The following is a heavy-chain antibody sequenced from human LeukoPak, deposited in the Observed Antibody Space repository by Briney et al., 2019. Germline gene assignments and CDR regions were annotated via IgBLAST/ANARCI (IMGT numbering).Heavy chain of an antibody. J-gene: IGHJ4*02. CDR3: ARDQYDTWSRRGNFDS. V-gene: IGHV3-7*03. CDR1: GFTFRDYA. D-gene: IGHD3-3*01. CDR2: IKLDGSEK. Sequence: GGSLRLSCTVSGFTFRDYAMSWFRQAPGKGLEWVANIKLDGSEKNYVDSVKGRFTISRDNTKNSLYLQMNSLRAEDTAVFYCARDQYDTWSRRGNFDSWGQGTLVIVSS.